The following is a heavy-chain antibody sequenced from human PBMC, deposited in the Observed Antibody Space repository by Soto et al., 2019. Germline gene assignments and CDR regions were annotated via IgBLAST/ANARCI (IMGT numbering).Heavy chain of an antibody. J-gene: IGHJ4*02. Sequence: GGSLRLSCAASGFTFSSYWMSWVRQAPGKGLEWVANIKQDGSEKYYVDSVKGRFTISRDNAKNSLYLQMNSLRAEDTAVYYCARGMEGLEPNYDILTGYPLFDYWGQGTLVTVSS. CDR2: IKQDGSEK. V-gene: IGHV3-7*01. CDR1: GFTFSSYW. D-gene: IGHD3-9*01. CDR3: ARGMEGLEPNYDILTGYPLFDY.